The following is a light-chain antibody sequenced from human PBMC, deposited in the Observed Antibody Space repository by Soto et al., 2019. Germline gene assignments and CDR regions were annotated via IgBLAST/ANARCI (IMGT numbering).Light chain of an antibody. CDR1: QNINSW. Sequence: DIQMTQSPSSLSACVGERVTITFRSSQNINSWLAWYQQKPGSAPKFLIYDASSLESGVPSRLSGSRSETEFTLTISSLQPDDFATYYCQQYDNYWTFGQGTKVDI. V-gene: IGKV1-5*01. J-gene: IGKJ1*01. CDR3: QQYDNYWT. CDR2: DAS.